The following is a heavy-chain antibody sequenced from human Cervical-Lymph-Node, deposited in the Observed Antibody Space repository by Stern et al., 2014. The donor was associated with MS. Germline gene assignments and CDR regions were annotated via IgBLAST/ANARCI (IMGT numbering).Heavy chain of an antibody. V-gene: IGHV5-51*03. D-gene: IGHD3-3*01. J-gene: IGHJ4*02. Sequence: EVQLVESGAEVKKPGESLKISCKGSGYNFANYWIGWVRQMPGKGLEWMGILFPDSDTRYSPSFQGQVTISADKSISTAYLQWSSLKASDTAMYCARGAEWSALPCDYWGQGTLVTVSS. CDR2: LFPDSDT. CDR1: GYNFANYW. CDR3: ARGAEWSALPCDY.